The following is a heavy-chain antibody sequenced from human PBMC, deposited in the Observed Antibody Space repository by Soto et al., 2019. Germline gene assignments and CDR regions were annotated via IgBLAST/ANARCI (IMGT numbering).Heavy chain of an antibody. V-gene: IGHV4-39*01. CDR2: IDYSGTA. CDR3: ARTTGRHLDF. D-gene: IGHD4-4*01. CDR1: YGSISVSNFF. Sequence: QLQLQESGPGLVKPWETLSLTCTVSYGSISVSNFFWGWVRQPPGKGLEWIGNIDYSGTAYFNPSLGTRVTFPVATSKNQFSLTLYSVTAADTAVYYCARTTGRHLDFWGQGILVTVSS. J-gene: IGHJ4*02.